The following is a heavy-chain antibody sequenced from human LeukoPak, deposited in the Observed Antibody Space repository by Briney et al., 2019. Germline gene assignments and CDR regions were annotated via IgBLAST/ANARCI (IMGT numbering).Heavy chain of an antibody. CDR3: AKLSALFDY. Sequence: PGGSLRLSCAASGFTFSSYDMSWVRQAPGKGLEWVSGISGRGGSTEYADSVKGRFTISRDNSKNTLYLQTNTLRAEDTAVYYCAKLSALFDYWGQRTLVTVSS. CDR1: GFTFSSYD. CDR2: ISGRGGST. J-gene: IGHJ4*02. V-gene: IGHV3-23*01.